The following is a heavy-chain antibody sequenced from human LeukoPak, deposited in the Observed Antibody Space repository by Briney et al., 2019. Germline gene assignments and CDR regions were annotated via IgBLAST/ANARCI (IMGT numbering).Heavy chain of an antibody. J-gene: IGHJ4*02. V-gene: IGHV3-15*01. D-gene: IGHD2-21*02. Sequence: PVGSLRLSCAASGFTFSNAWMSWVRQAPGKGLEWVGRIKSKTDGGTTDYAAPVKGRFTISRDDSKNTLYLQMNSLKTEDTAVYYCTTDNTASYLDYWGQGTLVTVSS. CDR3: TTDNTASYLDY. CDR1: GFTFSNAW. CDR2: IKSKTDGGTT.